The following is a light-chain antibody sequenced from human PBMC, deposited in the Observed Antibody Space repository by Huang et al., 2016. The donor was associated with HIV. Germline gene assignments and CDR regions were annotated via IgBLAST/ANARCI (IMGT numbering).Light chain of an antibody. CDR2: GES. Sequence: EVVLTQSPGTLSLSPGERATLSCRASQSISSGSLTWYQQRPGQPPRLLSYGESTRATGIPDRFSGSGSGTDFTLTISRLEPEDFAVYYCLQYDSSPPRYTFGQGTKLEIK. CDR3: LQYDSSPPRYT. CDR1: QSISSGS. J-gene: IGKJ2*01. V-gene: IGKV3-20*01.